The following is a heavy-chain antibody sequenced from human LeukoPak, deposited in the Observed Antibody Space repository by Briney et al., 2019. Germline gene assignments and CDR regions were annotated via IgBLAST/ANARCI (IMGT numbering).Heavy chain of an antibody. D-gene: IGHD5-24*01. CDR3: AKSGYNRFDY. Sequence: GGSLRLSCAASGFTFSSSAMSWVRQAPGKGLEWVSSISGSGSGGSTYYADSVKGRFTISRDSSKNTLYLQMNSLRAEDTAVYYCAKSGYNRFDYWGQGTLVTVSS. V-gene: IGHV3-23*01. J-gene: IGHJ4*02. CDR1: GFTFSSSA. CDR2: ISGSGSGGST.